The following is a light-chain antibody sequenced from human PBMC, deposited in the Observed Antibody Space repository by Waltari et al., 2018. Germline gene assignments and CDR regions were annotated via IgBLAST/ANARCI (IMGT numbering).Light chain of an antibody. Sequence: EIVLTQSPGTLSLSPGERATLSCRASQSVTSTYLAWYQQKPGRSPRLLIYGASSRATGVPDRFSGGGSATDFTLTITRLEPEDFAVYCCQQYSQSPITFGQGTRLDNK. CDR3: QQYSQSPIT. V-gene: IGKV3-20*01. CDR2: GAS. CDR1: QSVTSTY. J-gene: IGKJ5*01.